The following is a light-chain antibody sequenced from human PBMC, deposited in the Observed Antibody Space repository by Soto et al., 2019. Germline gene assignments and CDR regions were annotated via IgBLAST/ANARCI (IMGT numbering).Light chain of an antibody. CDR3: SSYAGSTMFV. V-gene: IGLV2-8*01. J-gene: IGLJ2*01. CDR2: EVN. CDR1: SSDVGGYHY. Sequence: QSALTQPPSASGSPGQSITISCTGTSSDVGGYHYVSWYQHHPGRAPKLIIHEVNKRPSGVPDRFSGSKSGNTASLTVTGLQAEDEADYYCSSYAGSTMFVVCEGTKLTVL.